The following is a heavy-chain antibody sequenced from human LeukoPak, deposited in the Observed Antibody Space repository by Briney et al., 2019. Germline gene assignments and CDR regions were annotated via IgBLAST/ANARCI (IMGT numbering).Heavy chain of an antibody. J-gene: IGHJ4*02. CDR1: GYTFTSSG. D-gene: IGHD6-19*01. CDR2: ISTYTGYS. CDR3: AKNSSGGYSDY. Sequence: DSVKVSCKASGYTFTSSGISWVRQAPGQGLEWMGWISTYTGYSKYAQNLQGRVTMTADTSTSTAYMELSSLRSDDTAVYYCAKNSSGGYSDYWGQGTLVTVSS. V-gene: IGHV1-18*01.